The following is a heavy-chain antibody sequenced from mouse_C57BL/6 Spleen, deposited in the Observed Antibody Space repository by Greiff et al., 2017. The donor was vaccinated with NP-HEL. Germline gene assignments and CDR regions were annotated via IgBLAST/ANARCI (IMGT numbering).Heavy chain of an antibody. CDR3: SKNGPDSSGYRDYAMDY. J-gene: IGHJ4*01. CDR2: IWRGGST. V-gene: IGHV2-5*01. Sequence: QVQLKESGPGLVQPSQSLSITCTVSGFSLTSYGVHWVRQSPGTGLEWLGVIWRGGSTDYNAAFMSRLSITKDNSKSQVFFKMNSLQADDTAIYYWSKNGPDSSGYRDYAMDYWGQGTSVTVSS. CDR1: GFSLTSYG. D-gene: IGHD3-2*02.